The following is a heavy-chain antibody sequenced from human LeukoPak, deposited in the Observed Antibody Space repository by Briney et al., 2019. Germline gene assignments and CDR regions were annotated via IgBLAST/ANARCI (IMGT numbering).Heavy chain of an antibody. Sequence: SVKVTCKASGGTFSSYAISWVRQAPGQGLEWMGRIIPIFGTANYAQKFQGRVTITTDESTSTAYMELSSLRSEDTAVYYCALPYYDFWSGYSSMDVWGKGTTVTVSS. V-gene: IGHV1-69*05. CDR2: IIPIFGTA. J-gene: IGHJ6*03. CDR3: ALPYYDFWSGYSSMDV. CDR1: GGTFSSYA. D-gene: IGHD3-3*01.